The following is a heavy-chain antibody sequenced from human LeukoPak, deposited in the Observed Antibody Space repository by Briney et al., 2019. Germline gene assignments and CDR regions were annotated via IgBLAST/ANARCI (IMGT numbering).Heavy chain of an antibody. D-gene: IGHD1-26*01. V-gene: IGHV1-69*13. J-gene: IGHJ5*02. CDR1: GGTFSSYA. Sequence: ASVKVSCKASGGTFSSYAIGWVRQAPGQGLEWMGGIIPIFGTANYAQKFQGRVTITADESTSTAYMELSSLRSEDTAVYYCARDVSQRHWELLAWFDPWGQGTLVTVSS. CDR3: ARDVSQRHWELLAWFDP. CDR2: IIPIFGTA.